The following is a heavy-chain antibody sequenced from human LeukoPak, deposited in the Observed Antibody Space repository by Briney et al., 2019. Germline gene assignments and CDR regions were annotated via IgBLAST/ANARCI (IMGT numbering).Heavy chain of an antibody. Sequence: GGSVTHTCTASEFTVSRNYMLWVRQAPGKGLEWVSLIFSKGNTHYADSVKGRFTISRDTSKNTVSLQMNSLRVEDTAMYYCTRDLMNYWGQGT. CDR1: EFTVSRNY. CDR3: TRDLMNY. V-gene: IGHV3-53*01. J-gene: IGHJ4*02. CDR2: IFSKGNT.